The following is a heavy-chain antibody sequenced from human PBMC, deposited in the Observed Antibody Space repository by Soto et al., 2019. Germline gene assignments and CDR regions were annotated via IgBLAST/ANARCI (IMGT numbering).Heavy chain of an antibody. D-gene: IGHD4-17*01. Sequence: GGSLRLSCAASGFTFSSYGMHWVRQAPGKGLEWVAVIWYDGSNKYYADSVKGRFTISRDNSKNTLYLQMSSLRAEDTAVYYCVKDQGLTTVTSTYYYYYGMDVWGQGTTVTVSS. CDR2: IWYDGSNK. J-gene: IGHJ6*02. V-gene: IGHV3-30*02. CDR3: VKDQGLTTVTSTYYYYYGMDV. CDR1: GFTFSSYG.